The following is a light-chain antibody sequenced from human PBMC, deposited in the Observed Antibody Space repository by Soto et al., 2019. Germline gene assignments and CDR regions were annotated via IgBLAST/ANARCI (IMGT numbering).Light chain of an antibody. J-gene: IGKJ1*01. CDR2: LGS. Sequence: DVVLTQSPLSLLATPGEPASISCRSSQSLLHSNGYNYLDWYLQKPGQSPQLLIYLGSNRSSGVPDRFSGSGSGTDFTLKISRVEAEDVGVYYCVQALQTPWTFGQGTKVDIK. V-gene: IGKV2-28*01. CDR1: QSLLHSNGYNY. CDR3: VQALQTPWT.